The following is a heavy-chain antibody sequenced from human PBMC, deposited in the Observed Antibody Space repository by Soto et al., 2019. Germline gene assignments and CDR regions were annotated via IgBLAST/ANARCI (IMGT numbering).Heavy chain of an antibody. Sequence: GGSLRLSCAASGFTYSNYWIHWVRQAPGKGLVWVSRIKGDGSRIDYADSVKGRFTISRDNAKNTVYVQMNSLGDEDAAVYYCARGLPGYYGKDVWGQGTTVTVSS. CDR1: GFTYSNYW. J-gene: IGHJ6*01. CDR3: ARGLPGYYGKDV. D-gene: IGHD4-17*01. V-gene: IGHV3-74*01. CDR2: IKGDGSRI.